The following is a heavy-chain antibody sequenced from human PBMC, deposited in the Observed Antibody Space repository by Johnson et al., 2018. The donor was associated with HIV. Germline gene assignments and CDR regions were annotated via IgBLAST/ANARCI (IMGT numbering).Heavy chain of an antibody. J-gene: IGHJ3*02. V-gene: IGHV3-43*01. CDR1: GFTFDDYT. D-gene: IGHD2-15*01. Sequence: EVQLVESGGVVVQPGGSLRLSCAASGFTFDDYTMHWVRQAPGKGLEWVSLISWDGDNTYYADSVKGRFTISRDNSKNTLYLQMNSLRAEDTAIYYCAKGLWGGMYPHDAYDIWGQGTMVTVSS. CDR2: ISWDGDNT. CDR3: AKGLWGGMYPHDAYDI.